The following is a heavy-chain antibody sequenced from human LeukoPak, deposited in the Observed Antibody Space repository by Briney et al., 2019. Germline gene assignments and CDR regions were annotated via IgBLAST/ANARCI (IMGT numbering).Heavy chain of an antibody. CDR1: GFTVSSNY. CDR2: IYSGGST. J-gene: IGHJ2*01. CDR3: ARDSRYYGSGYWYFDL. D-gene: IGHD3-10*01. Sequence: GGSLRLSCAASGFTVSSNYMNWVRQAPGKGPEWVSVIYSGGSTYYADSVKGRFTISRDNSKNTLYLQMNTLRAEDTAVYYCARDSRYYGSGYWYFDLWGRGTRVTVSS. V-gene: IGHV3-66*01.